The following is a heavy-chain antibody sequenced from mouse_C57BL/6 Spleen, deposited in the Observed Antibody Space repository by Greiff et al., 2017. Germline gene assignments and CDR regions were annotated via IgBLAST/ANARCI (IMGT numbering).Heavy chain of an antibody. D-gene: IGHD2-5*01. CDR2: ISYDGSN. CDR3: ACYYSNYFDY. J-gene: IGHJ2*01. Sequence: EVQLQQSGPGLVKPSQSLSLTCSVTGYSITSGYYWNWIRQFPGNKLEWMGYISYDGSNNYNPSLKNRISITRDTSKNQFFLKLNSVTTEDTATYYCACYYSNYFDYWGQGTTLTVSS. CDR1: GYSITSGYY. V-gene: IGHV3-6*01.